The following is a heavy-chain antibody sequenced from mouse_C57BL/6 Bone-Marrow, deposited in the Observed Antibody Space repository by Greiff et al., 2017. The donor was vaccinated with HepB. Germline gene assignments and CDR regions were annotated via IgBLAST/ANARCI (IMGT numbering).Heavy chain of an antibody. CDR3: AIRDCRSFDV. Sequence: EVKLVQSGPELVKPGASVKISCKASGYTFTDYNMDWVKQSHGKSLEWIGDINPNNGGTIYNQKFKGKATLTVDKSSSTAYMELRSLTSEDTAVYYCAIRDCRSFDVWGKGTTVTVSS. CDR2: INPNNGGT. J-gene: IGHJ1*03. V-gene: IGHV1-18*01. D-gene: IGHD1-1*01. CDR1: GYTFTDYN.